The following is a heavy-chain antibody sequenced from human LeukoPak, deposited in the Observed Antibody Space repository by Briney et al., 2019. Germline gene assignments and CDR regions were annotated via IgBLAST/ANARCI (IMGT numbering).Heavy chain of an antibody. V-gene: IGHV3-9*01. Sequence: GGCLRLSCAASGFTFDDYAMHSVRQAPGKGLEWVSGICWNSGSIGYADSVKGRFTISRDNAKNSLYLQMNSLRAEDTGLYYCAKGIAAAGFADAFDIWGQGTMVTASS. J-gene: IGHJ3*02. CDR1: GFTFDDYA. CDR2: ICWNSGSI. CDR3: AKGIAAAGFADAFDI. D-gene: IGHD6-13*01.